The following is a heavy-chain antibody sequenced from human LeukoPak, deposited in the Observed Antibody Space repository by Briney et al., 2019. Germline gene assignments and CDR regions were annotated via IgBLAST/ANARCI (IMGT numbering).Heavy chain of an antibody. J-gene: IGHJ2*01. CDR3: ARDDYGGGYFDL. CDR1: GYSFASYW. V-gene: IGHV5-51*01. Sequence: DSLKISCKGSGYSFASYWIGWVRQMPGKGLEWMGIINLADSDTWYSPSFQGQVTISADKSISTAYLQWSSLKASDTAMYYCARDDYGGGYFDLWGRGTLVAVSS. D-gene: IGHD4-23*01. CDR2: INLADSDT.